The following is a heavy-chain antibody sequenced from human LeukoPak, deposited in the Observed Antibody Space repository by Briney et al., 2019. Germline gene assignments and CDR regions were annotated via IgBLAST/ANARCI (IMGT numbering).Heavy chain of an antibody. Sequence: PGGSLRLSCAASGFTFSSYSMNWVRQAPGKGLEWVSVIYSGGSTYYADSVKGRFTISRNNSKNTLYLQMNSLRVEDTAIYYCAKARAYGGDSWGQGTLVTVSS. J-gene: IGHJ4*02. D-gene: IGHD4-17*01. CDR2: IYSGGST. V-gene: IGHV3-53*01. CDR1: GFTFSSYS. CDR3: AKARAYGGDS.